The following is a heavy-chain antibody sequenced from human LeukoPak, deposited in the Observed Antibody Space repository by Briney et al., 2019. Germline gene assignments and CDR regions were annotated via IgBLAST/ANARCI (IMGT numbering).Heavy chain of an antibody. J-gene: IGHJ6*04. CDR1: GYTFTSYG. CDR3: ARDREYSGYDYGLGYYYYGMDV. CDR2: ISAYNGNT. D-gene: IGHD5-12*01. V-gene: IGHV1-18*04. Sequence: ASVKVSCKASGYTFTSYGISWVRQAPGQGPEWMGWISAYNGNTNYAQKLQGRVTMTTDTSTSTAYMELRSLRSDDTAVYYCARDREYSGYDYGLGYYYYGMDVWGKGTTVTVSS.